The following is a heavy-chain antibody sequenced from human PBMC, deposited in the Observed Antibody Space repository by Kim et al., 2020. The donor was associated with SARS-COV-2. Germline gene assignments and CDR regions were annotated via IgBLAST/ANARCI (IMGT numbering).Heavy chain of an antibody. CDR3: AKDPGYSSSWYLSYFDY. CDR1: GFTFSSYG. D-gene: IGHD6-13*01. J-gene: IGHJ4*02. Sequence: GGSLRLSCAASGFTFSSYGMHWVRQAPGKGLEWVAVISYDGSNKYYADSVNGRFTISRDNSKNTLYLQMNSLRAEDTAVYYCAKDPGYSSSWYLSYFDYWGQGTLVTVSS. CDR2: ISYDGSNK. V-gene: IGHV3-30*18.